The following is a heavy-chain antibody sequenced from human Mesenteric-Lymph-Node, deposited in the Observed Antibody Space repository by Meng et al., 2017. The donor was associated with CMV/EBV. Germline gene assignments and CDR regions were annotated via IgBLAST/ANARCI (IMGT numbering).Heavy chain of an antibody. CDR2: INHSGST. CDR1: YY. D-gene: IGHD3-9*01. Sequence: YYCSWIRQPPGKGLEWIVEINHSGSTNYNPSLKSRVTISVDTSKTQFSLKLSSVTAADTAVYYCARGGFPGYYDILTGYYRGVYYFDYWGQGTLVTVSS. CDR3: ARGGFPGYYDILTGYYRGVYYFDY. V-gene: IGHV4-34*01. J-gene: IGHJ4*02.